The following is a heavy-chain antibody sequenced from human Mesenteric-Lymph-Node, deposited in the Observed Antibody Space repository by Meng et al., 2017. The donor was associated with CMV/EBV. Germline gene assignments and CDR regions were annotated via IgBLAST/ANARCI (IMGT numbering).Heavy chain of an antibody. CDR3: ARDLSSHYYSSGNYYTLRWFDP. V-gene: IGHV3-7*01. J-gene: IGHJ5*02. CDR2: IKQDGSEK. CDR1: GFTFSSYW. Sequence: LSLTCAASGFTFSSYWMSWVRQAPGKGLEWVANIKQDGSEKYYVDSVKGRFTISRDNAKNSLYLQMNSLRAEDTALYYCARDLSSHYYSSGNYYTLRWFDPWGQGTLVTVSS. D-gene: IGHD3-10*01.